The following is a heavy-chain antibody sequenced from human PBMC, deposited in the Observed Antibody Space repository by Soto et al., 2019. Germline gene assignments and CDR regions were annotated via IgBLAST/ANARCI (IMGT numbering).Heavy chain of an antibody. J-gene: IGHJ4*02. CDR3: AAGVTTFDY. D-gene: IGHD4-17*01. Sequence: GASVKVSCKVSGNTLSVLPMHWVLQAPLKGLDWMGSLDYEEGERNFAHRFQGRVTVTEDTSTDTAYMDLSSLKSEDTAVYYCAAGVTTFDYWGQGTLVTVSS. V-gene: IGHV1-24*01. CDR1: GNTLSVLP. CDR2: LDYEEGER.